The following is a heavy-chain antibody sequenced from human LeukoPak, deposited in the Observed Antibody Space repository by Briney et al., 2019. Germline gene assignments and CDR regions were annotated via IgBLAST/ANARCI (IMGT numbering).Heavy chain of an antibody. CDR2: IYYSGST. J-gene: IGHJ3*02. CDR3: ARVNWSGYDFRGAFDI. CDR1: GGSISSGSYY. V-gene: IGHV4-61*01. D-gene: IGHD5-12*01. Sequence: PSQTLSLTCTVSGGSISSGSYYWSWIRQPPGKGLEWIGYIYYSGSTNYNPSPKSRVTISVDTSKKQFSLKLSSVTAADTAVYYCARVNWSGYDFRGAFDIWGQGKTVTVSS.